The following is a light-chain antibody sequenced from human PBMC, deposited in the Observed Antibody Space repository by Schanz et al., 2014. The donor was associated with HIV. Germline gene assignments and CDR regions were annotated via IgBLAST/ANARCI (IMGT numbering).Light chain of an antibody. CDR1: QSVLYSSNNETY. J-gene: IGKJ5*01. CDR3: QQYYSTPT. Sequence: DIVMTQSPDSLPVSLGERATITCKSSQSVLYSSNNETYLAWYQQKPGQPPKLLIYWASTRESGVPDRFSGSGSGTDFTLTISSLQAEDVAVYYCQQYYSTPTFGQGTRLEIK. CDR2: WAS. V-gene: IGKV4-1*01.